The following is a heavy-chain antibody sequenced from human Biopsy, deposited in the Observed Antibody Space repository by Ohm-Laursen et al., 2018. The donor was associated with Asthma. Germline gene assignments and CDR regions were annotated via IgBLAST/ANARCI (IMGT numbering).Heavy chain of an antibody. D-gene: IGHD3-10*01. CDR1: GDSISRPAYY. J-gene: IGHJ6*02. CDR3: ASVRGNGSGSSIDNYFGMDV. Sequence: TLSLTCTVSGDSISRPAYYWSWVRQHPGKGLEWNGYISYSGTTFYHPSLKSQLIISLDTSKNQFSLKLSYVTAAVAAVYFCASVRGNGSGSSIDNYFGMDVWGQGTTVTVSS. V-gene: IGHV4-31*01. CDR2: ISYSGTT.